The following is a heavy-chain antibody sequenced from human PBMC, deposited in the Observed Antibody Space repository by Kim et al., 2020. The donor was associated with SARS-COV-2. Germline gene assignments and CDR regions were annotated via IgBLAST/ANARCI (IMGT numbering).Heavy chain of an antibody. D-gene: IGHD3-10*01. V-gene: IGHV1-2*05. CDR2: INPYSGAT. CDR1: GYTFIGYY. CDR3: ARDPFRVSLVREAPVSSGMVV. Sequence: ASVKVSCQASGYTFIGYYIHWVRQAPGQRLEWMGRINPYSGATKVAQKFQGRVTLTRDTSITTVYMELTSLKSDDSVVYFCARDPFRVSLVREAPVSSGMVVGGQGPTVTVSS. J-gene: IGHJ6*02.